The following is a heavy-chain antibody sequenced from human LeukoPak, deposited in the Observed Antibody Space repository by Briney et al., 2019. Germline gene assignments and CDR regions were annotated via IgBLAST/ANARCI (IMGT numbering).Heavy chain of an antibody. D-gene: IGHD1-26*01. CDR1: GGSISSYY. Sequence: SVTLSLTCTVSGGSISSYYWSWIRQPPGKGLEWIGYIYYSGSTNYNPSLKSRVTISVDTSKNQFSLKLSSVTAADTAVYYCATSGESGSYQPYYFDYWGQGTLVTVSS. CDR3: ATSGESGSYQPYYFDY. V-gene: IGHV4-59*01. CDR2: IYYSGST. J-gene: IGHJ4*02.